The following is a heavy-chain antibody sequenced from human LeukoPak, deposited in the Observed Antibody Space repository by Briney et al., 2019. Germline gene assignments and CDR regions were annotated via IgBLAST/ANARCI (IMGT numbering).Heavy chain of an antibody. D-gene: IGHD3-16*01. Sequence: SETLSLTCTVSGYSISSGYYWGWIRQPPGKGLEWIGSIYHSGSTYYNPSLKSRVTISVDTSKNQFSLKLSSVTAADTAVYYCARIYVADAFDIWGQGTMVTVSS. V-gene: IGHV4-38-2*02. CDR3: ARIYVADAFDI. CDR1: GYSISSGYY. CDR2: IYHSGST. J-gene: IGHJ3*02.